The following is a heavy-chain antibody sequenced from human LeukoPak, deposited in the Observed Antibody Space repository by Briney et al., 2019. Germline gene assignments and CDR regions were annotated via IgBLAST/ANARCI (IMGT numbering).Heavy chain of an antibody. CDR3: ARGYYDSSGYYRYYYYGMDV. CDR1: GFTFSSYA. Sequence: GGSLRLSCAASGFTFSSYAMHWVRQAPGKGLEWVAVISYDGSNKYYADSVKGRFTISRDNSKNTLYLQMNSLRAEDTAVYYCARGYYDSSGYYRYYYYGMDVWGQGTTVTVSS. CDR2: ISYDGSNK. J-gene: IGHJ6*02. V-gene: IGHV3-30-3*01. D-gene: IGHD3-22*01.